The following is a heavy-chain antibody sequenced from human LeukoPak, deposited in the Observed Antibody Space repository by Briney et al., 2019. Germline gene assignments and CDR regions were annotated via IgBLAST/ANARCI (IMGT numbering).Heavy chain of an antibody. Sequence: GGSLRLSCAASGFTFSRYTISWVRQAPGKGLEWVSAISGSGGSTYYADSVKGRFTISRDNSKNTLYLQMNSLRAEDTAVYYCAKESLGGFYFDYWGQGTLVTVSS. J-gene: IGHJ4*02. CDR1: GFTFSRYT. D-gene: IGHD3-16*01. CDR3: AKESLGGFYFDY. CDR2: ISGSGGST. V-gene: IGHV3-23*01.